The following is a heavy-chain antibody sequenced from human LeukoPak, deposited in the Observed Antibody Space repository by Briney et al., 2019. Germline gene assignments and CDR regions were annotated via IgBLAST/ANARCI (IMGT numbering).Heavy chain of an antibody. CDR1: GYTFSSYA. CDR2: INTGNGNT. Sequence: ASVKVSCKASGYTFSSYAMHWVRQAPGQRLEWMGWINTGNGNTKYSQKFQGRVTITRDTSANTAYMELSSLRSEDTAIYYCARPGTQSGFWGQGTLVTVSS. V-gene: IGHV1-3*04. CDR3: ARPGTQSGF. D-gene: IGHD3-10*01. J-gene: IGHJ4*02.